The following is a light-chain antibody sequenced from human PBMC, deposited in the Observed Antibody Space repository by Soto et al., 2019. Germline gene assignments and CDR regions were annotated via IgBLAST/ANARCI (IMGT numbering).Light chain of an antibody. Sequence: DIQMTQSPSSVSASIGDRVTITCRASQDIYALLAWYQQKPGKAPKLLIHTASNLQSGVRSRFSGSGSGTDFTLTISSLQPEDFATYYCLQAGAFPLTLGQGTNVEIK. V-gene: IGKV1-12*01. J-gene: IGKJ1*01. CDR2: TAS. CDR3: LQAGAFPLT. CDR1: QDIYAL.